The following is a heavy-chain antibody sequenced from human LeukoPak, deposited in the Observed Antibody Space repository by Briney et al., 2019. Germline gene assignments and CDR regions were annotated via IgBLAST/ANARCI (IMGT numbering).Heavy chain of an antibody. V-gene: IGHV4-59*11. CDR3: ARGVVPAAIYGFAHYYYMDV. Sequence: SETLSLTCTVSGGSISSHYWSWIRQPPGKGLEWIGYIYYSGSTNYNPSLKSRVTISVDTSKNQFSLKLSSVTAADTAVYYCARGVVPAAIYGFAHYYYMDVWGKGTTVTVSS. CDR1: GGSISSHY. J-gene: IGHJ6*03. CDR2: IYYSGST. D-gene: IGHD2-2*02.